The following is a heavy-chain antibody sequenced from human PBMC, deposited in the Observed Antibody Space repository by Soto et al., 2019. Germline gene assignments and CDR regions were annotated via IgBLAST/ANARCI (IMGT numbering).Heavy chain of an antibody. Sequence: QAQLVQSGGEVKKPGASVKVSCRASGYTFTSYGYAWVRQAPGQGLEWMGWISAYNGDTNYAQKFQDRVTLTTETSTTTAQMELRNLGSDDTAVYYCARSGAYCTSITCLFDSFWGLGTLVTVSS. CDR2: ISAYNGDT. CDR1: GYTFTSYG. CDR3: ARSGAYCTSITCLFDSF. J-gene: IGHJ4*02. D-gene: IGHD2-8*01. V-gene: IGHV1-18*01.